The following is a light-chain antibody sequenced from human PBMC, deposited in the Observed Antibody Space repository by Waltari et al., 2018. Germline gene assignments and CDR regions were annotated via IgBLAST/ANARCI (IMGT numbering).Light chain of an antibody. V-gene: IGLV2-8*01. CDR3: SSYAGINTLPCDS. J-gene: IGLJ3*02. CDR2: EIT. Sequence: QHPVKAPKLLIYEITKRASGVPDRFSGSKSGNPASLTVSGLQAEDEADYYCSSYAGINTLPCDSFGGGTKLTVL.